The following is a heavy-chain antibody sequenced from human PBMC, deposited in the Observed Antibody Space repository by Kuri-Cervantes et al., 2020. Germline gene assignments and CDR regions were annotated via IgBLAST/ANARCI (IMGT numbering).Heavy chain of an antibody. CDR3: ATDRLWFGELVSYYYGMDV. CDR1: GYTFSSYG. J-gene: IGHJ6*02. CDR2: INPYNGNT. V-gene: IGHV1-18*01. D-gene: IGHD3-10*01. Sequence: ASVKVSCKASGYTFSSYGISWVRQAPGRGLEWMGWINPYNGNTNYAQKLQGRVTMTTDTSTSTAYMELRSLRSEDTAVYYCATDRLWFGELVSYYYGMDVWGQGTTVTVSS.